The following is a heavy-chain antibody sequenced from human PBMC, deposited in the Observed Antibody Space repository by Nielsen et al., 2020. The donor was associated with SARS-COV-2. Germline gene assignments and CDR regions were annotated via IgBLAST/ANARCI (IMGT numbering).Heavy chain of an antibody. CDR1: GFTFSSYG. D-gene: IGHD5-12*01. J-gene: IGHJ4*02. Sequence: GGSLRLSCAASGFTFSSYGMHWVRQAPGKGLEWVAVIWYDGSNKYYADSVKGRFTISRDNSKNTLYLQMNSLRAEDTAVYYCARGGYSGYVDYWGQGTLVTVSS. V-gene: IGHV3-33*01. CDR2: IWYDGSNK. CDR3: ARGGYSGYVDY.